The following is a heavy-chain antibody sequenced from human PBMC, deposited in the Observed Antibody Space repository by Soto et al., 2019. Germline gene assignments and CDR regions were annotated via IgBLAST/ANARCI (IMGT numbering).Heavy chain of an antibody. CDR1: GFSLTTSGMG. D-gene: IGHD1-20*01. CDR2: TYWNGDR. CDR3: ARIKGITYDWIADGMDV. J-gene: IGHJ6*02. V-gene: IGHV2-5*01. Sequence: QITLKESGPTLVKPTQTLTLTCTFSGFSLTTSGMGVGWIRQPPGKALEWLALTYWNGDRRYSPSLKSRVTITTDTSKKQVVLTMANMDPVDTATYYCARIKGITYDWIADGMDVWGQGTTVTVSS.